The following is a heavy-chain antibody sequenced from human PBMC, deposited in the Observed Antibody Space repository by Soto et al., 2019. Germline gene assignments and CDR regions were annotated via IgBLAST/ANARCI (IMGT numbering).Heavy chain of an antibody. CDR3: ARVGSSCHSGGCYYYYGLGV. CDR1: GDSVGNGPYY. J-gene: IGHJ6*02. V-gene: IGHV4-61*01. D-gene: IGHD1-26*01. Sequence: QVRLQESGPGLVKPSETLSLSCLVSGDSVGNGPYYWSWIRQSPGEGLEWIAYIYYSGSTNVNPSLESRVNISIDLSKNQFFQELRSVTAADAAVYFCARVGSSCHSGGCYYYYGLGVWGQGTTV. CDR2: IYYSGST.